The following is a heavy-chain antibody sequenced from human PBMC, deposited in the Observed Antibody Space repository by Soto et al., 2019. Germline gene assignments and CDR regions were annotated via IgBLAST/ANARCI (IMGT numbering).Heavy chain of an antibody. CDR3: ARGGTGRSWFDP. V-gene: IGHV4-30-2*01. Sequence: QLQLQESGSGLVKPSQTLSLTCAVSGGSISSGGYSWSWIRQPPGKGLEWIGYIYHSGSTYYNPSLKSRVTISVDRSKNQFPRELSSVTAADTAVYYGARGGTGRSWFDPWGQGTLVTVSS. D-gene: IGHD3-10*01. CDR2: IYHSGST. J-gene: IGHJ5*02. CDR1: GGSISSGGYS.